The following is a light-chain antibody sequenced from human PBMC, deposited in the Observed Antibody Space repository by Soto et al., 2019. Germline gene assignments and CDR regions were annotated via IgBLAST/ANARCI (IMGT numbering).Light chain of an antibody. CDR1: SSNVGSNT. J-gene: IGLJ3*02. Sequence: QAVLTQPPSVSGTPGQRVTISCSGSSSNVGSNTVHWYQQLPGTAPKLLMHGNSQRPSGVPDRFSGSKSGTSASLAISGLRTEDEADYYCAAWDDSLSGVVFGGGTKLTVL. CDR3: AAWDDSLSGVV. V-gene: IGLV1-47*02. CDR2: GNS.